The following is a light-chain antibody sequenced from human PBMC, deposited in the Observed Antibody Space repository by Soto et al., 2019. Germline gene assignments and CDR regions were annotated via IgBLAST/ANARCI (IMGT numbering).Light chain of an antibody. CDR2: DAS. Sequence: EIVLTQSPATLSWSPGERATLSCRASQSVSSYLAWYQQKPGQAPRLLIYDASNRATGIPARFSGSGSGTDFTLTISSLEPEDFAVYYCQQRSNWEVTFGPGTKVDIK. CDR3: QQRSNWEVT. V-gene: IGKV3-11*01. CDR1: QSVSSY. J-gene: IGKJ3*01.